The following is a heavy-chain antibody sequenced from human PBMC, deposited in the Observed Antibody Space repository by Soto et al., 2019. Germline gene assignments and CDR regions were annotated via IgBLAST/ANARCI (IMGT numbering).Heavy chain of an antibody. V-gene: IGHV3-23*01. CDR1: GFTFSSYA. D-gene: IGHD3-22*01. CDR2: ISGSGGST. J-gene: IGHJ5*02. CDR3: ARRTRGSGSSWFDP. Sequence: EVQVLESGGGLVQPGGSLRLTCAASGFTFSSYAMSWVRQAPGKGLEWVSTISGSGGSTYYADSVKGRFTISRDNAKNKVHLQMNSLRADGTAVYYCARRTRGSGSSWFDPWGQGTLVTVSS.